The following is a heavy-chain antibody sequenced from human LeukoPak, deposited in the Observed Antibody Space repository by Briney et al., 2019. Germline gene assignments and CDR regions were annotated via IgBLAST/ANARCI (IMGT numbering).Heavy chain of an antibody. V-gene: IGHV4-4*07. Sequence: PSETLSLTCTVSGGSISSYYWSWIRQPAGKGLEWIGRIYTSGSTNYNPSLKSRVTMSVDTSKNQFSLKLSSVTAADTAVYYCARDGYYYDSSGYGLDYWGQGTLVTVSS. J-gene: IGHJ4*02. CDR2: IYTSGST. CDR1: GGSISSYY. CDR3: ARDGYYYDSSGYGLDY. D-gene: IGHD3-22*01.